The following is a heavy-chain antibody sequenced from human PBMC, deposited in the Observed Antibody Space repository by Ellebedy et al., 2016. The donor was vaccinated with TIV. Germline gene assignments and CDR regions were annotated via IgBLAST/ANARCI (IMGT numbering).Heavy chain of an antibody. CDR3: ARDTPSNDYGDYEYNGMDF. CDR2: ISAYNGNT. CDR1: GYTFTNYG. Sequence: ASVKVSXXASGYTFTNYGISWVRQAPEQGLEWMGWISAYNGNTDYAQKFQGRIMMTTDTSRKTAYMELASLRSDDTAVYYCARDTPSNDYGDYEYNGMDFWGRGPRSPSP. D-gene: IGHD4-17*01. V-gene: IGHV1-18*01. J-gene: IGHJ6*02.